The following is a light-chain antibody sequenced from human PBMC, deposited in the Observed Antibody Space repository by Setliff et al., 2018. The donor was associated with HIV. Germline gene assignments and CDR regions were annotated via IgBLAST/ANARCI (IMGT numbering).Light chain of an antibody. V-gene: IGLV2-8*01. CDR2: EVS. CDR3: CSYTSSLTYV. CDR1: SSDVGGYNY. Sequence: SVLAQPPSASGSPGQSVTISCTGTSSDVGGYNYVSWYQQHPGKAPKLMIYEVSKRPSGVPDRFSGSKSGNTASLTVSGLQAEDEADYYCCSYTSSLTYVFGTGTKVTVL. J-gene: IGLJ1*01.